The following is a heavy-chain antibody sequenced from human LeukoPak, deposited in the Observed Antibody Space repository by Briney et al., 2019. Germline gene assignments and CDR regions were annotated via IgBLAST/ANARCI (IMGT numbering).Heavy chain of an antibody. V-gene: IGHV5-51*01. CDR3: ARHQPTYYYYYMDV. J-gene: IGHJ6*03. Sequence: GGPLQISCQGSGSSFTSYWIGWVRQLPGKGLEWMGIIYPGDSDTRYSPSFQGQVTISADKSISTAYLQWSSLKASDTAMYYCARHQPTYYYYYMDVWGKGTTVTVSS. CDR2: IYPGDSDT. CDR1: GSSFTSYW. D-gene: IGHD4-11*01.